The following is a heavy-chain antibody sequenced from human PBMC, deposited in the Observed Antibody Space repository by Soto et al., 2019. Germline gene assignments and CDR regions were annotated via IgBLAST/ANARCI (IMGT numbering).Heavy chain of an antibody. CDR3: AKDSPLAVRGVIINHYYGMDV. CDR2: ISGSGGST. CDR1: GFTFSSYA. J-gene: IGHJ6*02. V-gene: IGHV3-23*01. D-gene: IGHD3-10*01. Sequence: PGGSLRLSCAASGFTFSSYAMSWVRQAPGKGLEWVSAISGSGGSTYYADSVKGRFTISRDNSKDTLYLQMNSLRAEDTAVYYCAKDSPLAVRGVIINHYYGMDVWGQGTTVTVSS.